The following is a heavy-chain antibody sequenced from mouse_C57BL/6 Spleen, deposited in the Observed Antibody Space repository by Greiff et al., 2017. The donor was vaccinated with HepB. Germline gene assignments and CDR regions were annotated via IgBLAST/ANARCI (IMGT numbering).Heavy chain of an antibody. V-gene: IGHV1-81*01. Sequence: QVHVKQSGAELARPGASVKLSCKASGYTFTSYGISWVKQRTGQGLEWIGEIYPRSGNTYYNEKFKGKATLTADKSSSTAYMELRSLTSEDSAFYFCARFYDYDPFAYWGQGTLVTVSA. CDR1: GYTFTSYG. CDR2: IYPRSGNT. CDR3: ARFYDYDPFAY. D-gene: IGHD2-4*01. J-gene: IGHJ3*01.